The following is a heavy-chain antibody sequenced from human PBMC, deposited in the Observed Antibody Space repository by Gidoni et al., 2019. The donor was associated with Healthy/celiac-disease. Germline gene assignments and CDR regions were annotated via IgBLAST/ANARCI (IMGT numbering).Heavy chain of an antibody. CDR3: ARAPGLRWPLDY. D-gene: IGHD4-17*01. V-gene: IGHV3-74*01. Sequence: EVQLVESGGGLVQPGGSLRLSCAASGFTFSSYWMHWVRQAPGKGLVWVSRINSYGSSPSYSDSVKCLFTISRDTAKNTLYLQMTSLSAEDTAVYYCARAPGLRWPLDYWGQGTLVTVSS. CDR2: INSYGSSP. CDR1: GFTFSSYW. J-gene: IGHJ4*02.